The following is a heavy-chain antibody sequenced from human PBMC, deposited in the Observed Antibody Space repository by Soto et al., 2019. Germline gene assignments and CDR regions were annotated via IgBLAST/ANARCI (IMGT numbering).Heavy chain of an antibody. V-gene: IGHV4-39*01. CDR3: ARAAGYYDYVWGGYRPNWFGP. CDR2: IYYSGST. Sequence: SETLSLTCTVSGGSISSSSYYWGWIRQPPGKGLEWIGSIYYSGSTYYNPSLESRVTISVDTSTNQFSLKLSSVTAADTAVYYCARAAGYYDYVWGGYRPNWFGPWGQGTLVTVSS. J-gene: IGHJ5*02. CDR1: GGSISSSSYY. D-gene: IGHD3-16*02.